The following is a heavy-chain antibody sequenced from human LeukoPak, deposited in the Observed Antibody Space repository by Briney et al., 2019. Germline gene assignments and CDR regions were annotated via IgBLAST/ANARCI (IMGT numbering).Heavy chain of an antibody. Sequence: ASVKVSCKVSGYTLTELSMHWVRQAPGKGLEWMGGFDPEDGETIYAQKFQGRVTMTEDTSTDTAYMELSSLRSEDTAVYCCATADSGSYYEWDYWGQGTLVTVSS. CDR2: FDPEDGET. J-gene: IGHJ4*02. CDR1: GYTLTELS. CDR3: ATADSGSYYEWDY. D-gene: IGHD1-26*01. V-gene: IGHV1-24*01.